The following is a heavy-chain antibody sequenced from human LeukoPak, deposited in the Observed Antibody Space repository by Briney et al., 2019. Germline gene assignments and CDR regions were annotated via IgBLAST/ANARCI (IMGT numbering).Heavy chain of an antibody. V-gene: IGHV3-49*04. Sequence: GGSLRLSCTASGFTFGDYAMSWVRQAPGKGLEWVGFIRSKAYGGTTEYAASVKGRFTTSRDDSKSIAYLQMNSLKTEDTAVYYCTRTQSTYYPLAYWGQGTLVTVSS. D-gene: IGHD2-21*01. CDR2: IRSKAYGGTT. CDR1: GFTFGDYA. CDR3: TRTQSTYYPLAY. J-gene: IGHJ4*02.